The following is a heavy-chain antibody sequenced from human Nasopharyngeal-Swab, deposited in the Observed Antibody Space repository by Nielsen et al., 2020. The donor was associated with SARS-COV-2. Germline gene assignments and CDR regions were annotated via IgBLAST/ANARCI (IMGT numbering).Heavy chain of an antibody. J-gene: IGHJ6*02. Sequence: WVRQAPGQGLEWMGWINTNTGNPTYAQGFTGRFVFSLDTSVSTAYLRISSLKAEDTAVYYCARPNMTTNYGMDVRGQGTTVTVSS. D-gene: IGHD2-8*01. CDR3: ARPNMTTNYGMDV. V-gene: IGHV7-4-1*02. CDR2: INTNTGNP.